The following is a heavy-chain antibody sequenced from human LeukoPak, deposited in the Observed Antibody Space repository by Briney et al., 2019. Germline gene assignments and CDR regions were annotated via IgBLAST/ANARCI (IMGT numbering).Heavy chain of an antibody. CDR1: GFTVSSNY. CDR2: IYSGGST. V-gene: IGHV3-66*01. J-gene: IGHJ4*02. CDR3: ARDQENSGSYLNY. Sequence: GSLRLSCAASGFTVSSNYMSWVRQAPGKGLEWVSVIYSGGSTYYADSVKGRFTISRDNSKNTLYLQMNSLRAEDTAVYYCARDQENSGSYLNYWGQGTLVTVSS. D-gene: IGHD1-26*01.